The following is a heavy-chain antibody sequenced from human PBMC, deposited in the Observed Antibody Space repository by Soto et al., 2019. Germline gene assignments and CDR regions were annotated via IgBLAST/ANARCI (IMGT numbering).Heavy chain of an antibody. CDR3: ATQGYCSGGRCYAQFDY. CDR1: GGSISSYY. CDR2: IYYSGST. V-gene: IGHV4-59*08. J-gene: IGHJ4*02. D-gene: IGHD2-15*01. Sequence: SETLSLTCTVSGGSISSYYWSWIRQPPGKGLEWIGYIYYSGSTNYNPSLKSRVTISVDTSKNQFSLKLSSVTAADTAVYYCATQGYCSGGRCYAQFDYWGQGTLVTVSS.